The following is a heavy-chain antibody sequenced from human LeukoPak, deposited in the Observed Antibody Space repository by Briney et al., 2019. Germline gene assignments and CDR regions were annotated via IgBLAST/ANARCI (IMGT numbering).Heavy chain of an antibody. CDR2: IIPILGIA. CDR3: ARDNSDSSGYYYVTNY. D-gene: IGHD3-22*01. J-gene: IGHJ4*02. V-gene: IGHV1-69*04. Sequence: AASVKVSCKASGGTFSSYAISWVRQAPGQGLEWMGRIIPILGIANYAQKFQGRVTITADKSTSTAYMELSSLRSEDTAVYYCARDNSDSSGYYYVTNYWGQGTLVTVSS. CDR1: GGTFSSYA.